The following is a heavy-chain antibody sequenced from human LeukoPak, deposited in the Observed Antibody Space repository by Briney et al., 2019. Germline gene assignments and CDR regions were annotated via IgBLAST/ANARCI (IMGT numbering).Heavy chain of an antibody. CDR1: GYTFTSYD. Sequence: ASVKVSCKTSGYTFTSYDINWVRQATGQGLEWTGWMNPNSGNTGYAQKFQGRVTMTRNTSINTAYMELSSLRSEDTAVYYCARGPGYSSGWSTGMPKGWFDPWGQGTLVTVS. V-gene: IGHV1-8*01. CDR3: ARGPGYSSGWSTGMPKGWFDP. D-gene: IGHD6-19*01. CDR2: MNPNSGNT. J-gene: IGHJ5*02.